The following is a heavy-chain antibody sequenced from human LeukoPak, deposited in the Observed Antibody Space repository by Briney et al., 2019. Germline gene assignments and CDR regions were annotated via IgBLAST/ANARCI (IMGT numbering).Heavy chain of an antibody. Sequence: GGSLRLSCAASGFTFSSYEMNWVRQAPGKGLEWVSYISSSGSTIYYADSVKGRFTISRDNAKNSLYLQMNSLRAEDTAVYYCARKLWSDAFDIWGQGTMVTVSS. CDR1: GFTFSSYE. D-gene: IGHD5-18*01. V-gene: IGHV3-48*03. CDR2: ISSSGSTI. CDR3: ARKLWSDAFDI. J-gene: IGHJ3*02.